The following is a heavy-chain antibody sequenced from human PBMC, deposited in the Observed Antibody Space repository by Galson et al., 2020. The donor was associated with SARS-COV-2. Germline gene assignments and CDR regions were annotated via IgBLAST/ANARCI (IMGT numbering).Heavy chain of an antibody. V-gene: IGHV4-38-2*01. CDR1: GYSVTIGSY. Sequence: ASETLSLTCAVSGYSVTIGSYWGWIRQPPGKGLEWIGNIYHGGSTYYNPSLKSRVTISLNRSKNHFSLDLKSVTASDTAIYYCARVSTGYFKNWFDPWGQGTLVTVSS. D-gene: IGHD3-9*01. J-gene: IGHJ5*02. CDR3: ARVSTGYFKNWFDP. CDR2: IYHGGST.